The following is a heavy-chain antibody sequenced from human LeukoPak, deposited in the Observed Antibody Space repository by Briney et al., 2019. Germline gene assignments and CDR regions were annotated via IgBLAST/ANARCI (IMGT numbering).Heavy chain of an antibody. V-gene: IGHV3-48*01. J-gene: IGHJ3*02. D-gene: IGHD6-13*01. CDR1: GFTFSTYT. CDR2: ISSSSSTI. Sequence: GGSLRLSCAASGFTFSTYTMSWVRQAPGRGLEWVSYISSSSSTIYYADSVKGRFTISRDNAKNSLYLQMNSLRAEDTAVYYCARDPRKYSSTPGAFDIWGQGTMVTVSS. CDR3: ARDPRKYSSTPGAFDI.